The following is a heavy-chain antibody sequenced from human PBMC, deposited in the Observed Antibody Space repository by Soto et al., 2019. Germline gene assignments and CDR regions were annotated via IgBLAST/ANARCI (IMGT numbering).Heavy chain of an antibody. CDR3: ARDQGYFDSGGYYFP. D-gene: IGHD3-22*01. CDR1: GYTFTSYA. CDR2: INAGNGNT. V-gene: IGHV1-3*01. J-gene: IGHJ5*02. Sequence: GASVKVSCKASGYTFTSYAMHWVRQAPGQRLEWMGWINAGNGNTKYSQKFQGRVTITRDTSASTAYMELSSLRSEDTAVYYCARDQGYFDSGGYYFPWGQGTLVTVSS.